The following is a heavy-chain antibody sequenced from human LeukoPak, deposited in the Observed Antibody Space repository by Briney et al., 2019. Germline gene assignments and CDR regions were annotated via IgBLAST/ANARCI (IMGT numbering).Heavy chain of an antibody. J-gene: IGHJ4*02. CDR3: ARGAPPQN. V-gene: IGHV4-39*07. Sequence: SETLSLTCTVSGGSIISSSYYWGWIRQPPGKGLEWIGSIYYTGSTYYNPSLRSRVTMSVDTSRNQFSLKLTSVTAADTAVYYCARGAPPQNWGQGTLVTVSS. CDR2: IYYTGST. CDR1: GGSIISSSYY.